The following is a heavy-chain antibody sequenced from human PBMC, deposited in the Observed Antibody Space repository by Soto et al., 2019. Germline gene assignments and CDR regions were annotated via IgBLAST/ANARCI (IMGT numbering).Heavy chain of an antibody. J-gene: IGHJ5*02. D-gene: IGHD5-12*01. V-gene: IGHV4-4*02. CDR1: GGSISSSNW. Sequence: SETLSLPCAVSGGSISSSNWWSWVRQPPGKGLEWIGEIYHSGSTNYNPSLKSRVTISVDKSKNQFSLKLSSVTAADTAVYYCARETRAYEDWFDPWGQGTLVTVSS. CDR3: ARETRAYEDWFDP. CDR2: IYHSGST.